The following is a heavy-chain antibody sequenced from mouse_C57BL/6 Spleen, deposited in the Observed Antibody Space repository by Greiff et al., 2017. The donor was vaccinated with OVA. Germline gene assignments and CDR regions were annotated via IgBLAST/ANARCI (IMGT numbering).Heavy chain of an antibody. Sequence: VQLQQSGAELVKPGASVKLSCKASGYTFTSYWMQWVQQRPGQGLEWIGEIDPSDSYTNYNQKFKGKATLTVDTSSSTAYMQLSSLTSEDSTVYYCAKYGYDGAWFAYWGQGTLVTVSA. V-gene: IGHV1-50*01. CDR1: GYTFTSYW. CDR3: AKYGYDGAWFAY. CDR2: IDPSDSYT. J-gene: IGHJ3*01. D-gene: IGHD2-2*01.